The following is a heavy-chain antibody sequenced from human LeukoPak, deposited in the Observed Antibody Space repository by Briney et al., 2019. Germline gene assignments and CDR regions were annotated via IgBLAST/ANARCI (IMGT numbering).Heavy chain of an antibody. CDR2: ISYDGSNK. V-gene: IGHV3-30*04. D-gene: IGHD3-22*01. CDR3: AREPGYYYDSSGYYSSDAFDI. CDR1: GFTFSSYA. J-gene: IGHJ3*02. Sequence: GGSLRLSCAASGFTFSSYAMHWVRQAPGKGLEWVAVISYDGSNKYYADSVKGRFTISRDNSKNALYLQMNSLRAEDTAVYYCAREPGYYYDSSGYYSSDAFDIWGQGTMVTVSS.